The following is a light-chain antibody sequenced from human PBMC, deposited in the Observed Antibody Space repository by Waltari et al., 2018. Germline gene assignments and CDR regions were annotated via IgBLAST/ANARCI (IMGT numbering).Light chain of an antibody. CDR2: WAS. J-gene: IGKJ2*01. CDR1: QSVLSSSNNRNY. CDR3: QQCYTFPYT. Sequence: DIVLTQSPDSLAVSLGERATIKCRSSQSVLSSSNNRNYLGWYPQKPVQPPKLRISWASTREFGVPDRFSGSGSGTDFTLTISSLQAEDVALYYCQQCYTFPYTFGQGTKLELK. V-gene: IGKV4-1*01.